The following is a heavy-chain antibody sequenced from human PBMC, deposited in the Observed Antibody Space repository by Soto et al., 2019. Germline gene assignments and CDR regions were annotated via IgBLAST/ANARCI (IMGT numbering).Heavy chain of an antibody. Sequence: PSETLSLTCTVSGGSINSGGYYWSWIRQHPGKGLEWIGYIYYSGSTYYNPSLKSRVTISVDTSKNQFSLKLSSVTAADTAVYYCARGAEYSSSWYGSLDYWGQGTLVTVSS. CDR2: IYYSGST. J-gene: IGHJ4*02. V-gene: IGHV4-31*03. CDR1: GGSINSGGYY. CDR3: ARGAEYSSSWYGSLDY. D-gene: IGHD6-13*01.